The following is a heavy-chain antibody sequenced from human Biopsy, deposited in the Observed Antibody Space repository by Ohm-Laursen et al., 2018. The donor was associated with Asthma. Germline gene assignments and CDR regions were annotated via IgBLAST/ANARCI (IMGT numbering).Heavy chain of an antibody. J-gene: IGHJ6*02. Sequence: SETLSLTCTVSGGSVSTGSYYWSRIRQPPGKGLEWIGYIYYTGSANYNPSLKSRVTISVDTSKNQFSLRLNSVTAADTAVYYCARGPNYHGSGRAPIGMDVWGQGTTVTASS. V-gene: IGHV4-61*01. CDR2: IYYTGSA. CDR3: ARGPNYHGSGRAPIGMDV. D-gene: IGHD3-10*01. CDR1: GGSVSTGSYY.